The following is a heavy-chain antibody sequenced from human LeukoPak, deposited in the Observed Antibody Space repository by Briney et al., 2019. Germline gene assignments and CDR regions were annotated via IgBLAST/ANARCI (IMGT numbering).Heavy chain of an antibody. Sequence: GGSLRLSCAASGFTFSTYSMNWVRQGPGKGLEWVSSITSSGSAIYYADSVKGRFTISRDNAKNSLYLQMNSLRAEDTAVYYCARDWKYKVDYWGQGTLVTVSS. CDR3: ARDWKYKVDY. D-gene: IGHD1-7*01. V-gene: IGHV3-21*01. CDR2: ITSSGSAI. J-gene: IGHJ4*02. CDR1: GFTFSTYS.